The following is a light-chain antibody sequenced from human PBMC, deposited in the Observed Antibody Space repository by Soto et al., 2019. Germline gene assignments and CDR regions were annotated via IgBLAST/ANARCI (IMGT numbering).Light chain of an antibody. CDR2: GAS. V-gene: IGKV3-20*01. J-gene: IGKJ5*01. CDR1: QSVSSR. Sequence: EIVMTQSPGTLSLSPGERAALSCRASQSVSSRLAWYQQKPGQAPRLLISGASSRATGIPDRFSGSGSGTDFTLTISRLEPEDFALYYCQHYVERSPITFGQGTRLQN. CDR3: QHYVERSPIT.